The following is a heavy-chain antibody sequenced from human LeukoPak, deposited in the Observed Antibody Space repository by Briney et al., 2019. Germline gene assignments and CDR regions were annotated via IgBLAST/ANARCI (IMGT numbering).Heavy chain of an antibody. D-gene: IGHD6-13*01. CDR1: GFTFSSYA. Sequence: PGGSLRLSCAASGFTFSSYAMSWVRQPPGKGLEWIGSIYYSGSTYYNPSLKSRVTISVDTSKNQFSLKLSSVTAADTAVYYCASLPLAAGYAAFDIWGQGTMVTVSS. CDR2: IYYSGST. V-gene: IGHV4-38-2*01. CDR3: ASLPLAAGYAAFDI. J-gene: IGHJ3*02.